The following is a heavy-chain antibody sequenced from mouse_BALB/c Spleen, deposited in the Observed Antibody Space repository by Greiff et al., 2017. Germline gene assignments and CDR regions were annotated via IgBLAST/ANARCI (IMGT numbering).Heavy chain of an antibody. CDR3: AREEGMPHWYFDV. CDR2: INSNGGST. Sequence: EAQRVESGGGLVQPGGSLKLSCAASGFTFSSYGMSWVRQTPDKRLELVATINSNGGSTYYPDSVKGRFTISRDNAKNTLYLQMSSLKSEDTAMYYCAREEGMPHWYFDVWGAGTTVTVSS. D-gene: IGHD6-1*01. J-gene: IGHJ1*01. CDR1: GFTFSSYG. V-gene: IGHV5-6-3*01.